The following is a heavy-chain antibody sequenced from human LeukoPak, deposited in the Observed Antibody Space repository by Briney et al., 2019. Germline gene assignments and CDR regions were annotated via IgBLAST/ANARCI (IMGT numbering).Heavy chain of an antibody. CDR3: ARESREGSGYYYLASFDP. V-gene: IGHV1-46*01. CDR2: INPSGGST. CDR1: GYTFTSYY. J-gene: IGHJ5*02. Sequence: GASVKVSCKASGYTFTSYYMHWVRQAPGQGLEWMGIINPSGGSTSYAQKFQGRVTMTRDMSTGTVYMELSSLRSEDTAVYYCARESREGSGYYYLASFDPWGQGTLVTVSS. D-gene: IGHD3-3*01.